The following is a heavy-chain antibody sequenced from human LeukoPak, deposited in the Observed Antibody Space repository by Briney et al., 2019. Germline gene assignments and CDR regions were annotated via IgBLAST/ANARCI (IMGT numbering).Heavy chain of an antibody. J-gene: IGHJ4*02. CDR2: ITASGTAM. V-gene: IGHV3-48*02. CDR1: GFTFSNYS. D-gene: IGHD3-16*01. Sequence: GGSLRLSCAASGFTFSNYSMSCVRQPPGKGLEWVSHITASGTAMFDADSMKGRSSISRDNAKNSMYLQMNSLRDEDTAVYYCAKVAAGDGDAPFDYWGQGTLVTVSS. CDR3: AKVAAGDGDAPFDY.